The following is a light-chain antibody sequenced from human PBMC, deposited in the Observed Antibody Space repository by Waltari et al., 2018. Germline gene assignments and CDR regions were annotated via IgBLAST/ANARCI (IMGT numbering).Light chain of an antibody. CDR2: EVS. V-gene: IGLV2-14*01. CDR1: SRDVGASNY. CDR3: SSFSSSRSVL. J-gene: IGLJ2*01. Sequence: QSALTQPASVSGSPGQSITISCPGTSRDVGASNYVSWYQPYPGKAPKLMIYEVSNRPSGISNRFSGSKSGNMASLTISGLQAEDEADYYCSSFSSSRSVLFGGGTKLTVL.